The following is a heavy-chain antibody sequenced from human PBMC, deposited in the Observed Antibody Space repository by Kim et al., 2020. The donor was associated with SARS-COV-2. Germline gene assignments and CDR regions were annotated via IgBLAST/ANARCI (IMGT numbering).Heavy chain of an antibody. Sequence: VKGRFTISRDDSKNTAYLQMNSLKTEDTAVYYCTSPSSGSYYNSGSGMDVWGQGTTVTVSS. J-gene: IGHJ6*02. CDR3: TSPSSGSYYNSGSGMDV. D-gene: IGHD3-10*01. V-gene: IGHV3-73*01.